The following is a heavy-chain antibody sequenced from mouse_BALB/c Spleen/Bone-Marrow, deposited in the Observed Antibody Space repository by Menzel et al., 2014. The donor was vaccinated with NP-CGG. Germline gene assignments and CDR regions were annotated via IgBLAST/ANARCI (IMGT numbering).Heavy chain of an antibody. CDR2: ISTYYGDA. CDR3: ASRGGSSWFAY. J-gene: IGHJ3*01. CDR1: GYTFTDYA. Sequence: GLSVKISCKGSGYTFTDYAMHWVKQSHAKSLEWIGVISTYYGDASYNQKFKGKATMTVDKSSSTAYMELARLTSEDSAIYYCASRGGSSWFAYWGQGTLVTVSA. V-gene: IGHV1S137*01.